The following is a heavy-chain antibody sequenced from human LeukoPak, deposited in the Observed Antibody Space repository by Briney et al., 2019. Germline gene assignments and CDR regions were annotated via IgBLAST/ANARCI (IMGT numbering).Heavy chain of an antibody. J-gene: IGHJ4*02. CDR3: ATTDYYDSSGTTWGY. D-gene: IGHD3-22*01. CDR1: GGSISSYY. CDR2: IYYSGST. Sequence: PSETLSLTCTVSGGSISSYYWSWIRQPPGKGLEWIGYIYYSGSTNYNPSLKSRVTISLDTSKNQFSLKLSSVTAADTAVYYCATTDYYDSSGTTWGYWGQGTLVTVSS. V-gene: IGHV4-59*08.